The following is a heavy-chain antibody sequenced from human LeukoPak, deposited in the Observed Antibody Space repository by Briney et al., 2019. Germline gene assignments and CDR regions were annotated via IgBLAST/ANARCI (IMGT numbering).Heavy chain of an antibody. J-gene: IGHJ4*02. D-gene: IGHD5-24*01. Sequence: YHSGSTNYNPSLKSRVTISVDTSKNQFSLKLSSVTAADTAVYYCARGTFFNNNDYNTVHDYWGQGTLVTVSS. CDR3: ARGTFFNNNDYNTVHDY. V-gene: IGHV4-59*09. CDR2: YHSGST.